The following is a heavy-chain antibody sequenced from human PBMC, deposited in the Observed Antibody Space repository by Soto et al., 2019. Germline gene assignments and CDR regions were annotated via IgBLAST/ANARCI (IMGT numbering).Heavy chain of an antibody. J-gene: IGHJ6*02. D-gene: IGHD5-18*01. V-gene: IGHV3-74*01. Sequence: EVQLVESGGGLVQPGGSLRLSCASAGFTFHNYWMHWVRQAPGWGLVCVSRINGDRSSTFYANSLKGRCTISRDNAKNTVYLEMNSLRVEDTAVYYCARGIQYRYGMDVWGQGTSVTVSS. CDR1: GFTFHNYW. CDR3: ARGIQYRYGMDV. CDR2: INGDRSST.